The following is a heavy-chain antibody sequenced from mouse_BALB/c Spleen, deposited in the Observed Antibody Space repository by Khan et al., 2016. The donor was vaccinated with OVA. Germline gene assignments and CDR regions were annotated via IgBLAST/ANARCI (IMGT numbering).Heavy chain of an antibody. CDR3: APVGSYYVSFAY. Sequence: VQLQQSGPELVKPGASVKMSCKASGYTFTSYVMHWVKQKPGLGLEWIGYIYPFNDDAKYNEKFKGKATLTSDKSSSTAYMELSSLTSEDSVVDYCAPVGSYYVSFAYWGQGTLVTVSA. CDR1: GYTFTSYV. CDR2: IYPFNDDA. D-gene: IGHD2-12*01. V-gene: IGHV1S136*01. J-gene: IGHJ3*01.